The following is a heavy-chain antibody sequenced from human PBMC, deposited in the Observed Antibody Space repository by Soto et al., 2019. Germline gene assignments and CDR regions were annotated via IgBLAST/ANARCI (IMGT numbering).Heavy chain of an antibody. D-gene: IGHD2-2*01. J-gene: IGHJ6*03. CDR2: MNPNSGNT. CDR3: ARGMADCSSTSCYFLYYYMDV. CDR1: GYTFTSYD. V-gene: IGHV1-8*01. Sequence: ASVKVSCKASGYTFTSYDINWVRQATGQGLEWMGWMNPNSGNTGYAQKFQGRVTMTRNTSISTAYMELSSLRSEDTAVYYCARGMADCSSTSCYFLYYYMDVWGKGTTVTVSS.